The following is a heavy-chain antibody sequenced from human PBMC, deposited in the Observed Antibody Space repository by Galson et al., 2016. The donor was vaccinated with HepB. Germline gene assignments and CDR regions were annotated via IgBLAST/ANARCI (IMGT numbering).Heavy chain of an antibody. CDR3: AKCRDHSSGYYPLDY. Sequence: SLRLSCAASAFNFNNYDIHWVRQAPGKGLEWVTIISSDGTHQDYVDSVKGRFTISRDDSTNTVSLQMNSLRLEDTAMYYCAKCRDHSSGYYPLDYWGQGTLVTVSS. D-gene: IGHD3-22*01. V-gene: IGHV3-30*18. CDR2: ISSDGTHQ. J-gene: IGHJ4*02. CDR1: AFNFNNYD.